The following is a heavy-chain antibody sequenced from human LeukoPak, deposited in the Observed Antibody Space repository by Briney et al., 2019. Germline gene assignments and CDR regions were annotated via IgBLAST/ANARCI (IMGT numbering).Heavy chain of an antibody. CDR3: VVAGSPYYFDY. CDR1: GDSINSLDL. D-gene: IGHD6-19*01. V-gene: IGHV4-4*02. CDR2: INHSGST. Sequence: SGTLSLTCTVSGDSINSLDLWSWVRQPPGKGLEWIGEINHSGSTNYNPSLKSRVTISVDTSKNQFSLKLSSVTAADTAVYYCVVAGSPYYFDYWGQGTLVTVSS. J-gene: IGHJ4*02.